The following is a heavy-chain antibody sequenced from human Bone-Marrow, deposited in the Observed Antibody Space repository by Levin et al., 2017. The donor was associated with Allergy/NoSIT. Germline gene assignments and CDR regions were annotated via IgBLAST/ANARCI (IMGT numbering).Heavy chain of an antibody. J-gene: IGHJ2*01. Sequence: GGSLRLSCAASGFTFSSYWMSWVRQAPGKGLEWVANIKQDGSEKYYVDSVKGRFTISRDNAKNSLYLQMNSLRAEDTAVYYCARSPSGDTAMVTRDWYFDLWGRGTLVTVSS. D-gene: IGHD5-18*01. CDR3: ARSPSGDTAMVTRDWYFDL. V-gene: IGHV3-7*01. CDR1: GFTFSSYW. CDR2: IKQDGSEK.